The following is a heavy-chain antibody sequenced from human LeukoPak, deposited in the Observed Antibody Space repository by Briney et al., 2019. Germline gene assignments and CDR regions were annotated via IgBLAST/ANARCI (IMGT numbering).Heavy chain of an antibody. D-gene: IGHD6-19*01. Sequence: ASVKVSCKVSGYTLTELSMHWVRQAPGKGLEWMGGFDPEDGETIYAQKFQGRVTMTEDTSTDTAYIELSSLRSEDTAVYYCATDRGIAVAGTPYYYYGMDVWGQGTTVTVSS. CDR2: FDPEDGET. J-gene: IGHJ6*02. V-gene: IGHV1-24*01. CDR1: GYTLTELS. CDR3: ATDRGIAVAGTPYYYYGMDV.